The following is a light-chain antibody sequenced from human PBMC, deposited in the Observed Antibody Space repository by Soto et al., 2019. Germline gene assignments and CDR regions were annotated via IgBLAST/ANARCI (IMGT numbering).Light chain of an antibody. CDR2: EVS. Sequence: QSALTQPASVSGSPGQSITISCTGTSSDVGGYNYVSWYQQHTGKAPKLMIYEVSNRPSGVSNRFSGSKSGNTASLTISGFRAEDEADYYCSAYNSSSTYVVFGGGTKLTVL. V-gene: IGLV2-14*01. J-gene: IGLJ2*01. CDR3: SAYNSSSTYVV. CDR1: SSDVGGYNY.